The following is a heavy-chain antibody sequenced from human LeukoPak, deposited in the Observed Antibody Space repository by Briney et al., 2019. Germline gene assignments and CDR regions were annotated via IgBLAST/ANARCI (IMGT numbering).Heavy chain of an antibody. V-gene: IGHV3-48*03. J-gene: IGHJ5*02. Sequence: GGSLRLSCSASGFTFSSYEMNWVRQAPGKGLEWISYITGSGDTIYYADSVKGRFTISRDNAKNSLYLQMNSLRAEDTAVYYCAGLGKYDYVSSRDAWGQGTLVTVSS. CDR3: AGLGKYDYVSSRDA. D-gene: IGHD3-16*01. CDR2: ITGSGDTI. CDR1: GFTFSSYE.